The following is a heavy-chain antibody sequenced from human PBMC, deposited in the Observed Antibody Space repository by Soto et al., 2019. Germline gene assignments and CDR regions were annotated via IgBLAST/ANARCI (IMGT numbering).Heavy chain of an antibody. Sequence: EVQLVESGGGLVQPGGFLRLSCAASGFTFSSYSMNWVRQAPGKGLEWVSYISSSSSTIYYADSVKGRFTISRDNAKNSLYLQMNSRRDEDTDVYYCARETAGRTAGYTPGIDYWGHGTQVTVSS. J-gene: IGHJ4*01. CDR2: ISSSSSTI. V-gene: IGHV3-48*02. CDR3: ARETAGRTAGYTPGIDY. D-gene: IGHD2-2*02. CDR1: GFTFSSYS.